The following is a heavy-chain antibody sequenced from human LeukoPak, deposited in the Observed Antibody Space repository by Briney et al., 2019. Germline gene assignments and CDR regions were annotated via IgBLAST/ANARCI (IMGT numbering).Heavy chain of an antibody. CDR1: GDSVSSNSAA. D-gene: IGHD3-9*01. V-gene: IGHV6-1*01. J-gene: IGHJ6*02. CDR2: TYYRSKWYN. CDR3: AREKYDISTGYYIQPYALDV. Sequence: SQTLSLTCAISGDSVSSNSAAWNWIRQSPSRGLEWLGMTYYRSKWYNDYAVSVKGRITINPDTPKNQFSLQLNSVTPEDTAVYYCAREKYDISTGYYIQPYALDVWGQGTTVTVSS.